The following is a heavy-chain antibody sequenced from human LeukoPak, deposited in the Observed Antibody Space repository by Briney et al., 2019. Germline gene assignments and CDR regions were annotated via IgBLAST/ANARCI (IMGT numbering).Heavy chain of an antibody. J-gene: IGHJ5*02. D-gene: IGHD4-23*01. CDR3: ARAHDYGGNWFDP. V-gene: IGHV3-21*01. CDR1: GFTFSSYS. Sequence: GGSLRLSCAASGFTFSSYSMNWVRQAPGKGLECVSSISSSSSYIYYADSVKGRFTISRDNAKNSMYLQMNSLRAEDTAVYYCARAHDYGGNWFDPWGQGTLVTVSS. CDR2: ISSSSSYI.